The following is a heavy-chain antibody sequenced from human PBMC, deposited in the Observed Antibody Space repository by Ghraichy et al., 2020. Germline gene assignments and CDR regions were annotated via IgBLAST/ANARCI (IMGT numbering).Heavy chain of an antibody. CDR3: AKDSNSKGVTARESDAFDI. J-gene: IGHJ3*02. Sequence: GESLNISCAASGFTFSSYGMHWVRQAPGKGLEWVAFIRYDGSNKYYADSVKGRFTISRDNSKNTLYLQMNSLRAEDTAVYYCAKDSNSKGVTARESDAFDIWGQGTMVTVSS. CDR2: IRYDGSNK. V-gene: IGHV3-30*02. CDR1: GFTFSSYG. D-gene: IGHD2-21*02.